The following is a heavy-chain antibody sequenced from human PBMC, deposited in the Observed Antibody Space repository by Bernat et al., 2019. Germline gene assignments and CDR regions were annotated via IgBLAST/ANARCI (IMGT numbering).Heavy chain of an antibody. CDR1: GFTFSSHE. J-gene: IGHJ4*02. CDR3: TRGWQPHLDY. D-gene: IGHD5-24*01. V-gene: IGHV3-48*03. CDR2: ISGSSNVI. Sequence: EVQLVESGGGLVQPGESLRLSCTASGFTFSSHEMNWVRQAPGKGLEWVSHISGSSNVIYYADSVKGRFTISRDNAKNSLYLQMNSLRAEDTATYYCTRGWQPHLDYWGQGTLVTVSS.